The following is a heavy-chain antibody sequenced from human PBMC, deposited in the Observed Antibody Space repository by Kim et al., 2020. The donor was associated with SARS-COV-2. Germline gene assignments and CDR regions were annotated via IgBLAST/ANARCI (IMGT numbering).Heavy chain of an antibody. V-gene: IGHV4-39*01. CDR1: GDSIRNSVFY. Sequence: SETLSLTCTVSGDSIRNSVFYWGWVRQSPGRGLEWIASISYTGSAYYNQSLESRVITSVDTSKNQFSLRLTSVTAADTALYYCARQVNVPILGVVIYYF. CDR3: ARQVNVPILGVVIYYF. CDR2: ISYTGSA. J-gene: IGHJ4*01. D-gene: IGHD3-3*02.